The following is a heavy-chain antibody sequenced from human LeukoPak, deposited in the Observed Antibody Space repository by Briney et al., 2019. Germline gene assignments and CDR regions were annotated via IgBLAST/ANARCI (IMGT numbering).Heavy chain of an antibody. J-gene: IGHJ5*02. D-gene: IGHD1-1*01. Sequence: SETLSLTCAVYGGSFSTYYWSWIRQPPGKGLEWIGEINHSGSTNYNPSLKSRVTISVDTSKNQFSLKLTSVTAADTAMYYCARSQGWNDAWFDPWGQGTQITVSS. CDR2: INHSGST. V-gene: IGHV4-34*01. CDR3: ARSQGWNDAWFDP. CDR1: GGSFSTYY.